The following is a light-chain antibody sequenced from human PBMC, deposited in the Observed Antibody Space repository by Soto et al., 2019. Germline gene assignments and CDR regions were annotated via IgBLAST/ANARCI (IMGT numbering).Light chain of an antibody. V-gene: IGKV3-20*01. CDR2: VAS. Sequence: EVMLTQSPGTLSLSPGERATLSCRASQSVSSNYFAWYKQKSGQAPRLLIYVASNRATGIPDRFSGSGYRTDFTLTSRRLEPEDFAVYYCQQYDTSPRTCGQGTNVEFK. CDR1: QSVSSNY. CDR3: QQYDTSPRT. J-gene: IGKJ1*01.